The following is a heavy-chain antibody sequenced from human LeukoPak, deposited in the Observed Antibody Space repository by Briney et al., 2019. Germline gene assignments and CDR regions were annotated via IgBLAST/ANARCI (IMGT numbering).Heavy chain of an antibody. V-gene: IGHV1-2*02. CDR1: GYTFTGYY. CDR3: ARDSLRDRGPFAM. J-gene: IGHJ3*02. Sequence: ASVKVSCKASGYTFTGYYMHWVRQAPGQGLEWMGWINPNSGGTNYAQKFQGRVTMTRDTSISTAYMELSRLRSDDTAVYYCARDSLRDRGPFAMWGQGTMVTVSA. CDR2: INPNSGGT. D-gene: IGHD1-14*01.